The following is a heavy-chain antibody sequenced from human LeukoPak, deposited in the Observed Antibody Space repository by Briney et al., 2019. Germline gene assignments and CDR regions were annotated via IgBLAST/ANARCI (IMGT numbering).Heavy chain of an antibody. V-gene: IGHV1-2*02. D-gene: IGHD6-13*01. CDR3: ARDSTAAAGSYFDY. CDR1: GFTFIDYC. Sequence: ASVKVSCKAAGFTFIDYCSHWVRQAPGQGPEWMGWIDLNNGATKYAPKFQGRVTITRDTSINTAYMELSSLTYDDTAVYYCARDSTAAAGSYFDYWGQGTLVTVSS. CDR2: IDLNNGAT. J-gene: IGHJ4*02.